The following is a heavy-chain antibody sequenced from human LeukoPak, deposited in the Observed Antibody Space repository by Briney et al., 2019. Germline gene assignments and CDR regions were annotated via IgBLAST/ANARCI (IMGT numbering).Heavy chain of an antibody. J-gene: IGHJ4*02. CDR1: GFTFSRYA. Sequence: GGSLRLSCAASGFTFSRYAMTWVRQAPGKGLEWVSAISDSGGSTYYADSVEGRFTISRDNSKNTLYLQMNSLRAEDTAVYYCARDRVSSVDYWGQGTLVTVSS. V-gene: IGHV3-23*01. CDR3: ARDRVSSVDY. CDR2: ISDSGGST. D-gene: IGHD6-6*01.